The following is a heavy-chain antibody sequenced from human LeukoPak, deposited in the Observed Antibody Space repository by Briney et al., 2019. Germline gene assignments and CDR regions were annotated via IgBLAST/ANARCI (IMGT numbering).Heavy chain of an antibody. CDR2: IYYSGST. V-gene: IGHV4-30-4*08. Sequence: SETLSLTCTVSGASISSGDYYWSWIRQPPGKGLEWIAYIYYSGSTYYNPSLKSRVTISVHASRNQLSLSLSSVTAADTAVYYCARGYYYYGSAQGGNWFDPWGQGTLVTVSS. D-gene: IGHD3-10*01. CDR1: GASISSGDYY. J-gene: IGHJ5*02. CDR3: ARGYYYYGSAQGGNWFDP.